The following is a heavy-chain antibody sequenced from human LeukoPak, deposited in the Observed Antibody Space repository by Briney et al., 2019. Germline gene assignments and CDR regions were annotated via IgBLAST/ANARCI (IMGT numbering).Heavy chain of an antibody. D-gene: IGHD5-24*01. V-gene: IGHV3-23*01. CDR2: ISGSGGST. CDR3: AKELRRWLQSPKIFPIDY. Sequence: GGSLRLSCAASGFTFDDYGMSWVRQAPGKGLEWVSAISGSGGSTYYADSVKGRFTISRDNSKNTLYLQMNSLRAEDTAVYYCAKELRRWLQSPKIFPIDYWGQGTLVTVSS. J-gene: IGHJ4*02. CDR1: GFTFDDYG.